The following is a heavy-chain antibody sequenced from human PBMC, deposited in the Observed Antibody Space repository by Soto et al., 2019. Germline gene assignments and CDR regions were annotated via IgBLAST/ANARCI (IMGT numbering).Heavy chain of an antibody. CDR2: INHSGST. CDR1: GGSFSGYY. Sequence: SETLSLTCAVYGGSFSGYYWSWIRQPPGKGLEWIGEINHSGSTNYNPSLKSRVTISVDTSKNQFSLKLSSVTAADTAVYYCARGGRYFDWLLSGYFDYWGQGTLVTVSS. V-gene: IGHV4-34*01. J-gene: IGHJ4*02. CDR3: ARGGRYFDWLLSGYFDY. D-gene: IGHD3-9*01.